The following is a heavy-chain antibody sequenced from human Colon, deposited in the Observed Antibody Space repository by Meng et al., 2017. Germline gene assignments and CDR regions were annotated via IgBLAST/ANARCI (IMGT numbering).Heavy chain of an antibody. CDR1: GGVINNYY. CDR2: VYSSWSA. V-gene: IGHV4-4*07. J-gene: IGHJ2*01. Sequence: QLHRGEPGPVLVKPSGPLAPTPTASGGVINNYYWSWFRQSPGKGLEWLGCVYSSWSAYYSPSLKSRLNMSVDRTKNQLSLKVTSVTAADTAVYYCARGVETMIRGVKWYFDLWGRGALVTVSS. CDR3: ARGVETMIRGVKWYFDL. D-gene: IGHD3-10*01.